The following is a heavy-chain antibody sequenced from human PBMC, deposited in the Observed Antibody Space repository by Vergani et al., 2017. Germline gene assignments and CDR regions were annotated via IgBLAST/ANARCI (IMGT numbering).Heavy chain of an antibody. CDR1: GGSFRGHY. CDR2: INHSGST. D-gene: IGHD2-15*01. Sequence: QVPLQQWGAGLLKPSETLSLTCAVYGGSFRGHYWSWIRQPPGTGLEWIGEINHSGSTNYNPSLKSRVTISVDTSKNQFSLKLSAVTAADTAVYYCAGVYCSGGSCYYDYWGQGTLVTVSS. J-gene: IGHJ4*02. V-gene: IGHV4-34*01. CDR3: AGVYCSGGSCYYDY.